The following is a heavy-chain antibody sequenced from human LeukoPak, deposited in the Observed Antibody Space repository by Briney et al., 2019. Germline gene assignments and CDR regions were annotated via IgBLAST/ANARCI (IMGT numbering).Heavy chain of an antibody. CDR3: ALGSLTGEYYHYYMDV. Sequence: ASVKVSCKASGYSFSTFDINWVRPAPGQGLEWMGWMNPNTGKTGYAQKFQGRVTIIGNSYRSTVDMELSSLTTDDTAVYYCALGSLTGEYYHYYMDVWGKGTTVTVSS. V-gene: IGHV1-8*03. CDR2: MNPNTGKT. J-gene: IGHJ6*03. CDR1: GYSFSTFD. D-gene: IGHD7-27*01.